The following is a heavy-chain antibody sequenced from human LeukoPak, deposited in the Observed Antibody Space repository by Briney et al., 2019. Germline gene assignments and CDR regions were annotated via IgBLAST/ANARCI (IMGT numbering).Heavy chain of an antibody. CDR2: ISGGGGST. J-gene: IGHJ5*02. CDR3: AKGSGINHYHWIDP. Sequence: GGSLRLSCAASEFTFSNYAMNWVRQAPGKGLEWVSGISGGGGSTYYADSVKGRFTISRDNSKNTLYLQMDSLRAEDTALYYCAKGSGINHYHWIDPWGQGTLITVSS. CDR1: EFTFSNYA. V-gene: IGHV3-23*01. D-gene: IGHD1-14*01.